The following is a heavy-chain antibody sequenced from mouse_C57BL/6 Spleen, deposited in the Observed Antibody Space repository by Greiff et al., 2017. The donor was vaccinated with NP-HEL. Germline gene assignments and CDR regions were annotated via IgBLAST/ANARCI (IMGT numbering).Heavy chain of an antibody. CDR3: TSYYYGSSYHFDD. D-gene: IGHD1-1*01. V-gene: IGHV14-4*01. J-gene: IGHJ2*01. Sequence: VQLQQSGAELVRPGASVKLSCTASGFNIKDDYMHWVKQRPEQGLEWIGWSDPENGDTEYASKFQGKATITADTSSNTDYLQLSSLTSEDTAVYYCTSYYYGSSYHFDDCGPGTTLTLSS. CDR1: GFNIKDDY. CDR2: SDPENGDT.